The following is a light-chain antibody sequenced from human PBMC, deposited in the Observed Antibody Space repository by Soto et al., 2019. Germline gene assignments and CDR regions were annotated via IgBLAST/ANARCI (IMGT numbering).Light chain of an antibody. CDR3: MQCLETPPT. J-gene: IGKJ1*01. V-gene: IGKV2-28*01. CDR2: LGS. Sequence: DIVLTQSQLSLPVTPGEPSSISCRSNQSLLHSNGYNYLVWYLQKPGQSPRLLIHLGSNRASGVPDRFSGSGSGSDFTLKISRVEADDVGFYYCMQCLETPPTLGQGTKVDIK. CDR1: QSLLHSNGYNY.